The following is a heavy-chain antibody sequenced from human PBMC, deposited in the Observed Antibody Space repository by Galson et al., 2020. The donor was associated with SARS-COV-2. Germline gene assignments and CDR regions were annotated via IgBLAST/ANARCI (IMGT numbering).Heavy chain of an antibody. Sequence: GGSLRLSCAASGFTFSSYGMHWVRQAPGKGLEWVAFIRYDGSNKYYADSVKGRFTISRDNSKNTLYLQMNSLRAEDTAVYYCANLLGYCSGGSSDSCFDYWGQGTLVTVSS. J-gene: IGHJ4*02. CDR1: GFTFSSYG. CDR3: ANLLGYCSGGSSDSCFDY. V-gene: IGHV3-30*02. CDR2: IRYDGSNK. D-gene: IGHD2-15*01.